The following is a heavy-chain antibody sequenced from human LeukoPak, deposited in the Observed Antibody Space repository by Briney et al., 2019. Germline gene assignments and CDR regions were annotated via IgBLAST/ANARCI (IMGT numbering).Heavy chain of an antibody. J-gene: IGHJ4*02. V-gene: IGHV3-21*01. CDR1: GFTFSSYS. CDR3: AAGYNSGLAY. Sequence: GGSLRLSCAASGFTFSSYSMNWVRQAPGKGLEWVSSISSSSSYIYYADSVKGRFNISRDNAKNSLYLQMNSLRAEDTAVYYCAAGYNSGLAYWGQGTLVTVSS. D-gene: IGHD5-24*01. CDR2: ISSSSSYI.